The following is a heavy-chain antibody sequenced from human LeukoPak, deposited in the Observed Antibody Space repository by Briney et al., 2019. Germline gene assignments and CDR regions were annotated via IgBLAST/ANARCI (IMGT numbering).Heavy chain of an antibody. CDR3: AKDDAWGRFYH. CDR1: GFTFSSHG. V-gene: IGHV3-23*01. J-gene: IGHJ1*01. Sequence: GGSLRLSCAASGFTFSSHGMNWVRQAPGKGLEWVSGCSIGGRTYYADSVKGRFTVTRDNSRNTLHLQMNSLRVEDTGVYYCAKDDAWGRFYHWGQGTLVTVSS. D-gene: IGHD3-16*01. CDR2: CSIGGRT.